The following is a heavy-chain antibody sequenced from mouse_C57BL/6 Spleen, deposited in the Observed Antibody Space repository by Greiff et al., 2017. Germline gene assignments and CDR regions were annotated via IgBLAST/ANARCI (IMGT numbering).Heavy chain of an antibody. Sequence: EVKLMESGPELVKPGASVKISCKASGYSFTDYNMNWVKQSNGKSLEWIGVINPNYGTTSYNQKFKGKATLTVDQSSSTAYMQLNSLTSEDSAVYYCAGEGGLRQNAMDYWGQGTSVTVSS. V-gene: IGHV1-39*01. CDR3: AGEGGLRQNAMDY. J-gene: IGHJ4*01. D-gene: IGHD2-4*01. CDR1: GYSFTDYN. CDR2: INPNYGTT.